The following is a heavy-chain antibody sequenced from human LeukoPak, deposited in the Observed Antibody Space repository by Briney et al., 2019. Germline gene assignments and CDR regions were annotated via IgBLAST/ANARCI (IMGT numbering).Heavy chain of an antibody. CDR3: ARERYNYGSCLDF. V-gene: IGHV3-30-3*01. CDR2: ISYDGSNK. Sequence: PGGSLRLSCASPRFTFTNFAMHTGRQAPGKGLEWVAVISYDGSNKYYADSVKGRFTISRDNSKNTLYLQMNSLRAEDTAVYYCARERYNYGSCLDFWGQGTLVTVSS. D-gene: IGHD3-10*01. CDR1: RFTFTNFA. J-gene: IGHJ4*02.